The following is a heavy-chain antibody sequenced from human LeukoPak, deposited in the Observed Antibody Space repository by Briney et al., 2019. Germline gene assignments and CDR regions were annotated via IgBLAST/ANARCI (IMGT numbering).Heavy chain of an antibody. V-gene: IGHV3-21*01. CDR2: ISSRSSYI. CDR1: GFDFNYYD. Sequence: GGSLRLSCVGSGFDFNYYDINWVRQAPGKGLDWVSSISSRSSYIYFADSAKGRFTISRDNANGSVFLHMTSLRPEDTAVYYCARRGGMSSGRSFDHWGQGTLVTVSS. J-gene: IGHJ4*02. D-gene: IGHD3-16*01. CDR3: ARRGGMSSGRSFDH.